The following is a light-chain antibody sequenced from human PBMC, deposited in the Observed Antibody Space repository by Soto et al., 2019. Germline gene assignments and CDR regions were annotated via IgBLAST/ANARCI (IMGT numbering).Light chain of an antibody. CDR1: QTISNW. J-gene: IGKJ1*01. CDR3: RQYDSEST. Sequence: DIQMTQSPSTLSASIGDRVTITCRASQTISNWLAWYQQKRGKDPKVLIHDASSLESGGPSRLSGSGSGTEFTLTINNLQPDDFAIYYCRQYDSESTFGQGTKVDIK. CDR2: DAS. V-gene: IGKV1-5*01.